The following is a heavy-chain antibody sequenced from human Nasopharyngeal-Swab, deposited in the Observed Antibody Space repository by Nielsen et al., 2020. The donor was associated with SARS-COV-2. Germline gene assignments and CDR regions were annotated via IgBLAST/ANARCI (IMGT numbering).Heavy chain of an antibody. CDR2: IYYSGST. CDR1: GGPTSSYY. J-gene: IGHJ3*02. CDR3: ARGSFWYDSSGYPAEGDAFDI. Sequence: SETLSPTCTASGGPTSSYYWSWIRQPPGKGLDWIGYIYYSGSTNYTPSLKSRVTISVDTSKNQFSLKLSSVTAADTAVYYCARGSFWYDSSGYPAEGDAFDIWGQGTMVTVSS. D-gene: IGHD3-22*01. V-gene: IGHV4-59*01.